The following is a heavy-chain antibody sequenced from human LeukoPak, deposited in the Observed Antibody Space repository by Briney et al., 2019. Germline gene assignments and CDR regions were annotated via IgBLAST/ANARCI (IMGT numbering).Heavy chain of an antibody. D-gene: IGHD5-24*01. CDR3: ARDNSVRDEAWWFNH. V-gene: IGHV1-46*01. Sequence: GASVKVSCKAFGYTFTSNYMHWVRQAPGQGPEWMGVISPSGGSTTYAQKFQGGVTLTRDMSTSTDYLELSSLRSEDTAVYYCARDNSVRDEAWWFNHWGQGTLVTVSS. CDR1: GYTFTSNY. J-gene: IGHJ5*02. CDR2: ISPSGGST.